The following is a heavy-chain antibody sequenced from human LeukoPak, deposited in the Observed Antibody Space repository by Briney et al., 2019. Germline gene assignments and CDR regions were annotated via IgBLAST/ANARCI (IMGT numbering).Heavy chain of an antibody. CDR1: GFTFSSYA. CDR2: ISGRGDST. CDR3: AKGAGYSSNWNFDY. V-gene: IGHV3-23*01. D-gene: IGHD6-13*01. J-gene: IGHJ4*02. Sequence: GGSPRLSCAASGFTFSSYAMSWVRQAPGKGLEWVSTISGRGDSTYYADSVKGRFTISRDNSKNTLYLQMNSLRLEDTAGYYCAKGAGYSSNWNFDYWGQGTLVTVSS.